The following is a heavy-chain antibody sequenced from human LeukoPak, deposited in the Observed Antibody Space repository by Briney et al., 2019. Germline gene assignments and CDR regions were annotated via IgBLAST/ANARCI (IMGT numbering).Heavy chain of an antibody. V-gene: IGHV3-74*01. Sequence: GGALRLSCVAPGNTLRSRWVYWGRPAPGEGLGWGSPSNSDESDTSYADSVKGRFTISRDNAKNTLYLQMNSLRAEDTALYYCARGPRVGTTTLFPFDYWGQGTLVTVSS. CDR2: SNSDESDT. D-gene: IGHD1-26*01. J-gene: IGHJ4*02. CDR3: ARGPRVGTTTLFPFDY. CDR1: GNTLRSRW.